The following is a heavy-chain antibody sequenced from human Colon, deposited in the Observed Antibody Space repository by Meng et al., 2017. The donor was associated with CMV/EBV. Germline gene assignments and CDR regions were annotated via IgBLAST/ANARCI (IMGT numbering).Heavy chain of an antibody. J-gene: IGHJ6*02. CDR1: GFTFSSFS. Sequence: GGSLRLSCAASGFTFSSFSMNWVRQAPGKGLEWVSSISTSGTYIHYADSVKGRFTISRDNAKNSLYLQMNSLRAEDTAVYYCAKDFTPRDFWSDNYSLNVWGQGTTVTVSS. V-gene: IGHV3-21*01. CDR3: AKDFTPRDFWSDNYSLNV. D-gene: IGHD3-3*01. CDR2: ISTSGTYI.